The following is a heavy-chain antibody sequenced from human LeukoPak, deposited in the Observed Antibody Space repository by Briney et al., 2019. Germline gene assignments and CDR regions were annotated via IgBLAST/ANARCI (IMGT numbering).Heavy chain of an antibody. CDR1: GYTFTGYY. CDR2: INPHSGGT. V-gene: IGHV1-2*02. D-gene: IGHD3-22*01. Sequence: ASVKVSCKASGYTFTGYYMHWARQAPGQGLEWMGWINPHSGGTNYARLFHGRVTMTRDTSITTAYMELSRLRSDDTAMYYCAKTDNKYDSRLLFNWGQGTQIIVSS. CDR3: AKTDNKYDSRLLFN. J-gene: IGHJ1*01.